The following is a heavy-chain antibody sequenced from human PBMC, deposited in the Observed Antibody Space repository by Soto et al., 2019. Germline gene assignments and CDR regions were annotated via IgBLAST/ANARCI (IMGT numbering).Heavy chain of an antibody. CDR2: ISYDGSDK. D-gene: IGHD2-2*01. V-gene: IGHV3-30*18. J-gene: IGHJ4*02. CDR3: AKSPNFYCSSYHCYKYYFAY. CDR1: GFTFNTFG. Sequence: GGSLRLSCAASGFTFNTFGMHWVRQAPGKGLEWVAVISYDGSDKYYSDSVRGRFTISRDNSMNTLYLQMNSLRTEDTAVYYCAKSPNFYCSSYHCYKYYFAYWGQGTLATVSS.